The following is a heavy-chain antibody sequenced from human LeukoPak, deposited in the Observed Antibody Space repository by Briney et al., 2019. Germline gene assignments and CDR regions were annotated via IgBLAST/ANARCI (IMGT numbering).Heavy chain of an antibody. CDR3: AREEVYCSSTSCYNWFDP. CDR2: IYYSGST. Sequence: SETLSLTCTVSGGSISSYYWSWIRQPPGKGLEWIGYIYYSGSTNYNPSLKSRVTISVDTSKNQFSLKLSSVTAADTAVYYCAREEVYCSSTSCYNWFDPWGQGTLVTVSS. J-gene: IGHJ5*02. V-gene: IGHV4-59*12. CDR1: GGSISSYY. D-gene: IGHD2-2*01.